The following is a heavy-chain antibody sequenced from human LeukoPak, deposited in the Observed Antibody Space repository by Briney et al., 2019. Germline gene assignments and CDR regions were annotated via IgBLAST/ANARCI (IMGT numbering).Heavy chain of an antibody. CDR3: AREWGLESSGYYYAY. Sequence: SVTVSCKASGGTFSRFTISWVRQAPGQGFEWMGGITLIFGTANFAQKFQGRVSITADGSTSTAFMELSSLRSEDTAVYYCAREWGLESSGYYYAYWGQGTLVTVSS. CDR1: GGTFSRFT. J-gene: IGHJ4*02. V-gene: IGHV1-69*13. CDR2: ITLIFGTA. D-gene: IGHD3-22*01.